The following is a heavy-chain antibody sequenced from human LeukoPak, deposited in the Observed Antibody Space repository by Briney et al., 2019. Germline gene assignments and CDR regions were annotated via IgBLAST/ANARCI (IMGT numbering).Heavy chain of an antibody. D-gene: IGHD3-3*01. CDR2: IKQDGSEK. J-gene: IGHJ4*02. CDR3: ARDAYTIFGDYYFHY. V-gene: IGHV3-7*01. CDR1: GFTFSSYW. Sequence: GGSLRLSCAASGFTFSSYWMSWVRQAPGKGLEWVANIKQDGSEKYYVDSVKGRFTISRDNAKNSLYLQMNSLRAEDTAVYYCARDAYTIFGDYYFHYWGQGTLVTVSS.